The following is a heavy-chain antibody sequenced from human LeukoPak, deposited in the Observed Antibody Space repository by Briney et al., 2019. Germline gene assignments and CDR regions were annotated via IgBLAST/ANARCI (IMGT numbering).Heavy chain of an antibody. CDR3: ARGRIYSGYDELGY. CDR1: GYTFTSYD. CDR2: MTPNGGNT. V-gene: IGHV1-8*01. J-gene: IGHJ4*02. Sequence: ASVKVSCKASGYTFTSYDINWVRQATGQGLEWMGGMTPNGGNTGYAQKFQGIVTMTRNTSISTAYMELSSLNSEDTAVYYCARGRIYSGYDELGYWGQGTPVNVSS. D-gene: IGHD5-12*01.